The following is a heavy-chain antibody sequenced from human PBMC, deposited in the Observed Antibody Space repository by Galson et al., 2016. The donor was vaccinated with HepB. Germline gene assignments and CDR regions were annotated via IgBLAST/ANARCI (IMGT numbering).Heavy chain of an antibody. V-gene: IGHV4-39*07. CDR1: GDFIGNTVYY. D-gene: IGHD2-2*01. CDR2: VYYGGST. Sequence: LSLTCTVSGDFIGNTVYYWGWIRQPPGKGLEWIASVYYGGSTFYNPSLQSRGTISIDTSKNQLSLRLGSVTAADTAVYYCARGRGCSSTTCYGHIWFDSWGQGTLVTVAS. CDR3: ARGRGCSSTTCYGHIWFDS. J-gene: IGHJ5*01.